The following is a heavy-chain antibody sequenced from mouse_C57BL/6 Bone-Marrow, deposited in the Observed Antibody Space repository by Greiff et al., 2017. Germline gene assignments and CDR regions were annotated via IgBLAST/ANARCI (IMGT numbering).Heavy chain of an antibody. V-gene: IGHV5-17*01. CDR2: ISSGSSTI. J-gene: IGHJ2*01. D-gene: IGHD2-4*01. CDR3: ARPYDYVFDY. Sequence: DVKLVESGGGLVKPGGSLKLSCAASGFTFSDYGMHWVRQAPEKGLEWVAYISSGSSTIYYADTVKGRFTISRDNAKNTLFLQMTSLRSEDTAMYYCARPYDYVFDYWGQGTTLTVSS. CDR1: GFTFSDYG.